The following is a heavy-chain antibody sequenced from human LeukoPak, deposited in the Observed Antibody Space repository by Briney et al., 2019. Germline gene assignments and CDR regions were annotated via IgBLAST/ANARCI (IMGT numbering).Heavy chain of an antibody. D-gene: IGHD2-2*03. Sequence: PGGTLRLSCAASGITFSSYGMSWVRQAPGKGLEWVSSISSTGGTTYYADSVKGRFTISRDNAKNSLYLQMNSLRAEDTAVYYCARALGSDNWFDPWGQGTLVTVSS. V-gene: IGHV3-48*04. CDR3: ARALGSDNWFDP. CDR1: GITFSSYG. J-gene: IGHJ5*02. CDR2: ISSTGGTT.